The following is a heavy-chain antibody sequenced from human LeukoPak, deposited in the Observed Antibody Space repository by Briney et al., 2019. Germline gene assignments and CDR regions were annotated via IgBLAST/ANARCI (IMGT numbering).Heavy chain of an antibody. CDR3: ASTYNYDSSGYYPFDY. J-gene: IGHJ4*02. CDR2: ISDDGRSK. CDR1: GFTFSNYN. Sequence: GGSLRLSCAASGFTFSNYNINWVRQAPGKGLEWVAAISDDGRSKNYADSVKGRFTISRDNSKNTLYLQMNSLRPEDTAVYYCASTYNYDSSGYYPFDYWGQGTLVTVSS. D-gene: IGHD3-22*01. V-gene: IGHV3-30*03.